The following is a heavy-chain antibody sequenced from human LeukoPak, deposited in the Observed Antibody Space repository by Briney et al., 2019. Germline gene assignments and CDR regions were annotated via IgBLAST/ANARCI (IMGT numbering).Heavy chain of an antibody. CDR3: ARGRLHYYGSGSRFDY. CDR2: IYYSGST. J-gene: IGHJ4*02. D-gene: IGHD3-10*01. Sequence: SETLSLTCTVSGGSISSSSYYWVWIRQPPGKGLEWIGSIYYSGSTYYNPSLKSRVTISVDTSKNQFSLKLSSVTAADAAVYYCARGRLHYYGSGSRFDYWGQGTLVTVSS. CDR1: GGSISSSSYY. V-gene: IGHV4-39*01.